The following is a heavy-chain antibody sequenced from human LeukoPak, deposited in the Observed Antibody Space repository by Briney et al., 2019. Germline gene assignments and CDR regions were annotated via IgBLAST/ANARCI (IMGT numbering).Heavy chain of an antibody. D-gene: IGHD6-13*01. CDR2: ISYDGSNK. J-gene: IGHJ5*02. Sequence: GGSLRLSCAASGFTFSSYAMHWVRQAPGKGLEWVAVISYDGSNKYYADSVKGRFTISRDNSKNTLYLQMNSLRAEDTAVYYCASSSSCPQCWFDPWGQGTLVTVSS. CDR3: ASSSSCPQCWFDP. CDR1: GFTFSSYA. V-gene: IGHV3-30*04.